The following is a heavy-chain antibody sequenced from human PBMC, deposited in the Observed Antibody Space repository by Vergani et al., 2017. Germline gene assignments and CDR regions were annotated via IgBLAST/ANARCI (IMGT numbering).Heavy chain of an antibody. J-gene: IGHJ4*02. Sequence: QVQLVQSGAEVKKPGASVKVSCKASGYTFTGYYMHWVRQAPGQGLEWMGWINPNSGGTNYAQKCQGRVTMTRDTSISTAYMELSRLRSDDTAVYYCARTRITMIVVVAHLDYWGQGTLVTVSS. CDR2: INPNSGGT. V-gene: IGHV1-2*02. D-gene: IGHD3-22*01. CDR1: GYTFTGYY. CDR3: ARTRITMIVVVAHLDY.